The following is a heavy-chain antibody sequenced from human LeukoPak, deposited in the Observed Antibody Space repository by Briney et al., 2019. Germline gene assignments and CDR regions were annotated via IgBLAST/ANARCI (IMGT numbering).Heavy chain of an antibody. V-gene: IGHV1-2*02. CDR3: ARAKSGEQQLVFELDY. Sequence: ASVKVSCKASGYTFTGYYMHWVRQAPGQGLEWMGWINPNSGGINYAQKFQGRVTMTRDTSISTAYMELSRLRSDDTAVYYCARAKSGEQQLVFELDYWGQGTLVTVSS. CDR2: INPNSGGI. CDR1: GYTFTGYY. D-gene: IGHD6-13*01. J-gene: IGHJ4*02.